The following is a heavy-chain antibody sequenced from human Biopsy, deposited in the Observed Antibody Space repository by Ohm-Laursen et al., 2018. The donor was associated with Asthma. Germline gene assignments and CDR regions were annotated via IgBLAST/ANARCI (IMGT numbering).Heavy chain of an antibody. J-gene: IGHJ5*02. CDR2: IHYSGST. D-gene: IGHD6-19*01. CDR1: GASIKTDDHY. V-gene: IGHV4-30-4*02. Sequence: SDTLSLTCTVSGASIKTDDHYWSWLRQPPGKGLKWFGFIHYSGSTSYNPSLKGGVTISVDTSKNQFSLKLSSVTAADTAVYYCARASVAASSNWFDPWGQGTLVIVSS. CDR3: ARASVAASSNWFDP.